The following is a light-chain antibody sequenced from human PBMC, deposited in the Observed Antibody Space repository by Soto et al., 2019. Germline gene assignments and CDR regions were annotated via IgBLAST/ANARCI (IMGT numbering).Light chain of an antibody. CDR1: SGHSSYA. Sequence: QSVLTQSPSASASLGASVKLTCTLSSGHSSYAIAWHQQQPEKGPRYLMKLNSDGSHSQGDGIPARFSGSSSGAERYITISSLQSEDEADYYCQTWGTGIHVVFGGGTKVTVL. J-gene: IGLJ2*01. V-gene: IGLV4-69*01. CDR2: LNSDGSH. CDR3: QTWGTGIHVV.